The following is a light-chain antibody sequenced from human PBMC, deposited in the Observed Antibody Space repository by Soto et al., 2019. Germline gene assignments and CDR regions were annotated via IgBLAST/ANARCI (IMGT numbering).Light chain of an antibody. V-gene: IGLV4-69*01. CDR2: LNSDGSH. J-gene: IGLJ3*02. CDR3: QTWATGIRV. CDR1: SGQSSYA. Sequence: QAVVTQSPSASASLGGSVKLTCTLSSGQSSYAIAWHQQQPEKGPRYLMNLNSDGSHTKGDGIPDRFSGSSSGAERYLTISSLQSEDEADYYCQTWATGIRVFGGGTKLTVL.